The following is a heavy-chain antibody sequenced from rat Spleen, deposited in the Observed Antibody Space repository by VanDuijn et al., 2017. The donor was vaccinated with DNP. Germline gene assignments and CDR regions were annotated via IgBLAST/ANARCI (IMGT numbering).Heavy chain of an antibody. J-gene: IGHJ2*01. CDR2: ISYDGGTT. V-gene: IGHV5-20*01. CDR3: IRWNSGHFDY. D-gene: IGHD4-3*01. CDR1: GFTFSDYY. Sequence: EVQLVESGGGLVQPGRSLKLSCAASGFTFSDYYMAWVRQAPTKGLEWVASISYDGGTTYYRDSVKGRFTISTDNAKSTLYLQMDSLRSEDTATYYCIRWNSGHFDYWGQGVMVTVSS.